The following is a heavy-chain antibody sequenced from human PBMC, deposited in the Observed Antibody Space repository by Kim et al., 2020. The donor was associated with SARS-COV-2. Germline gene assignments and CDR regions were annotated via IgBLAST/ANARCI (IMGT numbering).Heavy chain of an antibody. CDR1: GFTFSSYG. CDR2: ISYDGSNK. V-gene: IGHV3-30*03. J-gene: IGHJ5*02. CDR3: ATNYIGGATLSWFDP. Sequence: GGSLRLSCAASGFTFSSYGMHWVRQAPGKGLEWVAVISYDGSNKYYADSVKGRFTISRDNSNNTLYLQMTSLRAEDTAVYYCATNYIGGATLSWFDPWGQGTLVTVSS. D-gene: IGHD1-26*01.